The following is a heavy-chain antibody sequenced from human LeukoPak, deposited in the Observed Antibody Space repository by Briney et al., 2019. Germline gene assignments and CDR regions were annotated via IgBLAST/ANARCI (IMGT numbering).Heavy chain of an antibody. D-gene: IGHD1-1*01. CDR1: GGSLSSSTYY. CDR2: MYSSGRT. Sequence: SETLSLTCTVSGGSLSSSTYYWGWIRQPPGKGLEWIGNMYSSGRTYYKSSLKSRVTISVDTSKNQFSLKLRSVTAADTAVYYCARGGNNDRALDYYYHMDVWGKGTKVIVSS. V-gene: IGHV4-39*07. J-gene: IGHJ6*03. CDR3: ARGGNNDRALDYYYHMDV.